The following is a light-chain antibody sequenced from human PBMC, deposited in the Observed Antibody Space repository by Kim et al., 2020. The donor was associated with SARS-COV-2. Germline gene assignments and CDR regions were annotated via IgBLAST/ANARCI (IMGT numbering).Light chain of an antibody. V-gene: IGLV2-14*03. CDR1: SSDVGRYHF. CDR2: DVK. Sequence: GQSITISCAGTSSDVGRYHFVSWYQQHPGKAPKLMIYDVKNRPSGVSNRFSGSKSGDTASLTISGLQAEDEADYYCCSYTRSNTYVFGTGTKVTVL. CDR3: CSYTRSNTYV. J-gene: IGLJ1*01.